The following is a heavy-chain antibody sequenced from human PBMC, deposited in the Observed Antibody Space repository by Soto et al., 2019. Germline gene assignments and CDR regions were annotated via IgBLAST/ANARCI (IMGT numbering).Heavy chain of an antibody. Sequence: SETLSLTCTVSAASFSKYYWSWFRQPPGKGLEWIGYIYFNGNTNYNPSLKRRVTISIDTSMKQISLNLTAVTDADTAVYYCASVTFGGVVLAHWGQGTLVTVSS. CDR1: AASFSKYY. V-gene: IGHV4-59*01. D-gene: IGHD3-16*01. CDR2: IYFNGNT. J-gene: IGHJ4*02. CDR3: ASVTFGGVVLAH.